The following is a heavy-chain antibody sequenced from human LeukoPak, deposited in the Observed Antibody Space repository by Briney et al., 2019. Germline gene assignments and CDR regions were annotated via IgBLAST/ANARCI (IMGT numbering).Heavy chain of an antibody. J-gene: IGHJ4*02. CDR3: ARVGWELLEPAFDY. CDR1: GGSIRSGGYY. CDR2: IYHSGST. Sequence: PSQTLSLTCTVSGGSIRSGGYYWSWIRQPPGKGLEWIGYIYHSGSTYYNPSLKSRVTISVDRSKNQFSLKLSSVTAADTAVYYCARVGWELLEPAFDYWGQGTLVTVSS. D-gene: IGHD1-26*01. V-gene: IGHV4-30-2*01.